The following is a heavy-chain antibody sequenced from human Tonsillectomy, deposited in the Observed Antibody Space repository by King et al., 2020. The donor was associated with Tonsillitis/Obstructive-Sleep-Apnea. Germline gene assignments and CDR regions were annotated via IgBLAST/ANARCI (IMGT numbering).Heavy chain of an antibody. CDR2: IYYSGST. CDR3: ASGVLRGYSYGYGY. Sequence: LQLQESGPGLVKPSETLSLTCTVSGGSISSSSYYWGWIRQPPGRGLEWIGSIYYSGSTYYNTSLKSRVTISVDTSKNQFSLKLSSVTAADTAVYYCASGVLRGYSYGYGYWGQGTLVTVSS. D-gene: IGHD5-18*01. J-gene: IGHJ4*02. V-gene: IGHV4-39*01. CDR1: GGSISSSSYY.